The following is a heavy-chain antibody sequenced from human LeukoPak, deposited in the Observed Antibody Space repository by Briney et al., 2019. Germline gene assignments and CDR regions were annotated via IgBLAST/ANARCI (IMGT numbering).Heavy chain of an antibody. J-gene: IGHJ3*02. CDR3: ARHRGKDAFDI. CDR2: IYHSGST. Sequence: SETLSLTCAVSVGSICSGCYSWSWIRQPPGKGLEWIGYIYHSGSTYYNPSLKSRVTISVDRSKNQFSLKLSSVTAADTAVYYCARHRGKDAFDIWGQGTMVTVSS. V-gene: IGHV4-30-2*01. CDR1: VGSICSGCYS.